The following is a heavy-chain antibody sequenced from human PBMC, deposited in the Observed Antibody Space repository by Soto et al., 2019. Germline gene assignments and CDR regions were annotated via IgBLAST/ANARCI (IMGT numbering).Heavy chain of an antibody. D-gene: IGHD3-10*01. CDR2: ISPMFHKA. J-gene: IGHJ4*02. CDR1: GGTFGNYA. CDR3: AGEVGVNRPYFGA. V-gene: IGHV1-69*13. Sequence: SVKVSCKASGGTFGNYAINWLRQAPGQGLQWMGDISPMFHKANYGQTFQGRVSITADESTNTVYMGLSSLRSEDTALYYCAGEVGVNRPYFGARGQGTLGSVAS.